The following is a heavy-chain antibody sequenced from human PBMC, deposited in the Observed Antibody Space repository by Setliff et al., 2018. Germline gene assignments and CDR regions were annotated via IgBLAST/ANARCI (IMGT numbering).Heavy chain of an antibody. J-gene: IGHJ4*02. D-gene: IGHD3-10*01. CDR3: FGAGTCSY. CDR1: GFTFSSLW. CDR2: ISSSGSTI. Sequence: GGSLRLSCAASGFTFSSLWMAWVRQAPGKGLEWVSYISSSGSTIYYVDSVKGRFTISRDNAKNSLSLQMNNLRTDDTAVYYCFGAGTCSYWGQGTLVTVSS. V-gene: IGHV3-48*04.